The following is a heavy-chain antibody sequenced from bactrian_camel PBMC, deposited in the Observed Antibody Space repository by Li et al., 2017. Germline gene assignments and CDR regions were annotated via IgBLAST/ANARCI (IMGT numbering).Heavy chain of an antibody. Sequence: HVQLVESGGGSVQSGGSLRLSCTHSGYISSQHCVGWYRQAPGKAREGIAGIRRNGEPYYADSVKGRFTISRDNAKNTLYLQLNSLKTEDTAMYYCGQGWVTESYKPYWGQGTQVTVS. D-gene: IGHD3*01. CDR1: GYISSQHC. V-gene: IGHV3S53*01. CDR2: IRRNGEP. CDR3: GQGWVTESYKPY. J-gene: IGHJ4*01.